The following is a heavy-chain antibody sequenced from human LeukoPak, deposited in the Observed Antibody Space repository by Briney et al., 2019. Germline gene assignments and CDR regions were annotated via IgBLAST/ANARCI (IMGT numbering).Heavy chain of an antibody. Sequence: PSETLSLTCTVSSGSFSSGGYYWSWIRQHPGKGLEWIGNIYHTGDTFYNPSLQSRFIISVDTSKNQFSLKVSSVTAADTAIYYCARRNDPWSGPRNCFDPWGQGILVTVSS. J-gene: IGHJ5*02. CDR3: ARRNDPWSGPRNCFDP. CDR2: IYHTGDT. V-gene: IGHV4-31*03. D-gene: IGHD3-3*01. CDR1: SGSFSSGGYY.